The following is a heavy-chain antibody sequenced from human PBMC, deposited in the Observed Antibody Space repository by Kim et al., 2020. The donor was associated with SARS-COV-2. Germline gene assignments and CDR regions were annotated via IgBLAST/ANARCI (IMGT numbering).Heavy chain of an antibody. J-gene: IGHJ4*02. CDR1: GFTFSRSA. Sequence: GGSLRLSCAASGFTFSRSAMSWVRQAPGKGLEWVSVISGSGGTTYYADSVKGRFTISRDNSKNTVFLQMNSLRAEDTAVYYCANFDIWGPYRELFDQWGQGTPVTVSS. CDR3: ANFDIWGPYRELFDQ. D-gene: IGHD3-16*02. CDR2: ISGSGGTT. V-gene: IGHV3-23*01.